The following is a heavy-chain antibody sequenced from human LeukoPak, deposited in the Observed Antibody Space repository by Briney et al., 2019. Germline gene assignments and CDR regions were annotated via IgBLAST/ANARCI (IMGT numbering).Heavy chain of an antibody. CDR3: ARGWPMPLLTPFDY. J-gene: IGHJ4*02. D-gene: IGHD2-2*01. V-gene: IGHV4-30-2*01. CDR1: GGSLSSGGYS. Sequence: PSQTLSLTCAVSGGSLSSGGYSWSWIRQPPGKGLEWIGYIYHSGSTYYNPSLKSRVTISVDRSKNQFSLKLSSVTAADTAVYYCARGWPMPLLTPFDYWGQGTLVTVSS. CDR2: IYHSGST.